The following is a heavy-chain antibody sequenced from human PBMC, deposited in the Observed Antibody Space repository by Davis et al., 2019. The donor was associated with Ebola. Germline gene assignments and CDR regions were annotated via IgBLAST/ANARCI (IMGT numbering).Heavy chain of an antibody. D-gene: IGHD1-26*01. Sequence: GESLKISCAASGFTFSSYEMNWVRQAPGKGLAWVSYISSSGSTIYYADSVKGRFTISRDNAKNSLYLQMNSLRAEDTAVYYWARVPVGYYYYGMDVWGQGTTVTVSS. CDR2: ISSSGSTI. CDR3: ARVPVGYYYYGMDV. CDR1: GFTFSSYE. J-gene: IGHJ6*02. V-gene: IGHV3-48*03.